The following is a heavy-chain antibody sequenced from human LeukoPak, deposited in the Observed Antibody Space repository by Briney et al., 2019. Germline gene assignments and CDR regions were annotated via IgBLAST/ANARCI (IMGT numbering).Heavy chain of an antibody. D-gene: IGHD3-16*02. Sequence: GGSLRLSCAASGFTFSSYWMSWVRQATGKGLEWVANIKQDGSEKYYVDSVKGRFTISRDNAKSSLYLQMNSLRAEDTAVYYCAREYYDYVWGSYRYHGMDVWGQGTTVTVSS. V-gene: IGHV3-7*01. CDR3: AREYYDYVWGSYRYHGMDV. CDR2: IKQDGSEK. CDR1: GFTFSSYW. J-gene: IGHJ6*02.